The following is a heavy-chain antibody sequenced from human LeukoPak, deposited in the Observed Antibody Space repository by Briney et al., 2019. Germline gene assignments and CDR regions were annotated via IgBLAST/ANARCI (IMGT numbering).Heavy chain of an antibody. Sequence: GGSLRLSCAASGFTFSSYAMSSVRQAPGKGLEWVSAISGSGGSTYYADSVKGRFTISRDNSKNTLYLQMHSLRAEDTAVYYCAKMLYSSSIGNFDYWGQGTLVTVSS. J-gene: IGHJ4*02. D-gene: IGHD6-13*01. CDR2: ISGSGGST. V-gene: IGHV3-23*01. CDR3: AKMLYSSSIGNFDY. CDR1: GFTFSSYA.